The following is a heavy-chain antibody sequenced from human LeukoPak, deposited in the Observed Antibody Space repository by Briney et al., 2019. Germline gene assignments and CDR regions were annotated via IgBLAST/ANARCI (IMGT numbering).Heavy chain of an antibody. CDR1: GYTFTSYG. V-gene: IGHV1-18*01. Sequence: ASVKVSCKASGYTFTSYGISWVRQAPGQGLEWMGWISAYNGNTNYAQKLQGRVTMTTDTSTSTAYMELRSLRSDDTAVYYCARERDADPGYCSGGSCYYGMDVWGQGTTVTVSS. CDR2: ISAYNGNT. J-gene: IGHJ6*02. CDR3: ARERDADPGYCSGGSCYYGMDV. D-gene: IGHD2-15*01.